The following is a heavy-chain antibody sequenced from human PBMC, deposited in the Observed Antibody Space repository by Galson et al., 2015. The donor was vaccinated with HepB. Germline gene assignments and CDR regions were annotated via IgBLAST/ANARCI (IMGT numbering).Heavy chain of an antibody. J-gene: IGHJ5*02. CDR1: GFTFGSYT. CDR2: VSYNGHNK. D-gene: IGHD3-10*01. CDR3: ARGAPGGWFDP. V-gene: IGHV3-30*04. Sequence: SLRLSCAASGFTFGSYTVHWVRQAPGKGLEWVALVSYNGHNKYYVDSVKGRFTISRDNSNNTLYPQMNSLRVDDTAIYYCARGAPGGWFDPWGQGTLVTVSS.